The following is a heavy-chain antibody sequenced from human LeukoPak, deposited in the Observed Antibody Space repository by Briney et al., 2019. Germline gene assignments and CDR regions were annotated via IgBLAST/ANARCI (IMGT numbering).Heavy chain of an antibody. CDR1: GYTLTELS. CDR3: ATVAHGGNSGGFDY. D-gene: IGHD4-23*01. V-gene: IGHV1-24*01. CDR2: FDPEDGET. Sequence: GASVKVSCKVSGYTLTELSMHWVRQAPGKGLEWMGGFDPEDGETIYAQKFQGRVTMTEDTSTDTAYMELSSLRSEDTAVYYCATVAHGGNSGGFDYWGQGTLVTASS. J-gene: IGHJ4*02.